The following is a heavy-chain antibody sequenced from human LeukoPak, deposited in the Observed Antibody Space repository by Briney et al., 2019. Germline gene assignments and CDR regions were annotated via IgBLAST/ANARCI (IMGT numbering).Heavy chain of an antibody. D-gene: IGHD3-22*01. Sequence: SETLSLTCAVYGGSFSGYYWSWIRQPPGKGLEWIGEINHSGSTNYNPSLKSRVTISVDTSKNQLSLKLSSVTAADTAVYYCARGRQRAYYYDSSGYPPDYWGQGTLVTVSS. V-gene: IGHV4-34*01. J-gene: IGHJ4*02. CDR1: GGSFSGYY. CDR2: INHSGST. CDR3: ARGRQRAYYYDSSGYPPDY.